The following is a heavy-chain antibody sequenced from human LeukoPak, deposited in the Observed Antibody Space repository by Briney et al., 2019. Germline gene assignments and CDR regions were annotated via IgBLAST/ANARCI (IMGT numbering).Heavy chain of an antibody. V-gene: IGHV3-33*01. CDR2: IWSDGSIK. D-gene: IGHD6-19*01. CDR3: ARGPTAVAGTPSIYQH. CDR1: GFTFSNYG. J-gene: IGHJ1*01. Sequence: GRSLRLSCAASGFTFSNYGMHWVRQAPGKGLEWVAVIWSDGSIKYYADSVKGRFTISRDNSRNTLYLQMNSLRAEDTAVYYCARGPTAVAGTPSIYQHWGQGTLVTVSS.